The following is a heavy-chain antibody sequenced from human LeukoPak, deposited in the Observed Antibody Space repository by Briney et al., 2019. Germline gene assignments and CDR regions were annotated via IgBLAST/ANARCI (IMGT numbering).Heavy chain of an antibody. CDR3: ARGPVAVEY. D-gene: IGHD6-19*01. CDR2: IYPGDSNT. V-gene: IGHV5-51*01. CDR1: GYSFTSYW. J-gene: IGHJ4*02. Sequence: GESRKIPCKGSGYSFTSYWIGWVRQMPGKGLEWMGTIYPGDSNTRYSPSFQDQVTISADKSISTAYLQWSSLRASDTAMYYCARGPVAVEYWGQGTLVTVSS.